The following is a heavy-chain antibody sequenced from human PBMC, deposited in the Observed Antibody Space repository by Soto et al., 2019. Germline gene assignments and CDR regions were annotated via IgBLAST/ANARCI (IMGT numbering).Heavy chain of an antibody. V-gene: IGHV5-10-1*01. CDR3: ARSIRFLEWFPMGWFDP. D-gene: IGHD3-3*01. J-gene: IGHJ5*02. CDR1: GYSFTSHW. Sequence: PGESLKISCKGSGYSFTSHWISWVRQMPGKGLEWMGRIYPSDSYTNYSPSFQGHVTISADKSISTAYLQWSSLKASDTAMYYCARSIRFLEWFPMGWFDPWGQGTLVTV. CDR2: IYPSDSYT.